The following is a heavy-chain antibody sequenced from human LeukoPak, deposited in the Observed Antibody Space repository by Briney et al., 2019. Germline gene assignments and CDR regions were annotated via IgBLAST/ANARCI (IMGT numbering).Heavy chain of an antibody. CDR3: ATGDGIGKHPTRAYYLDN. V-gene: IGHV3-23*01. J-gene: IGHJ4*02. CDR2: TGISTVHT. Sequence: GSLRLSCAASGFTFTSHAMSWVRQAPGKGLEWVSTTGISTVHTLCADAVRGRFTISRDNFRNTLDLQMTNLRVDDTAIYYCATGDGIGKHPTRAYYLDNWGQGTLVTVSS. D-gene: IGHD5-24*01. CDR1: GFTFTSHA.